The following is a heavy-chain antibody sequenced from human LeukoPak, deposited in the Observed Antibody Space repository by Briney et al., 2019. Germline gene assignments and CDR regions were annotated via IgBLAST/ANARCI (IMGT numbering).Heavy chain of an antibody. CDR1: GGSISSNSYY. J-gene: IGHJ2*01. V-gene: IGHV4-39*01. Sequence: SETLSLTCTVSGGSISSNSYYWGWLRQPPGTGLEWIGSIYYSGSTYYNPSLKSRVTISVNTSKNQFSLKLSSVTAADTALYYCATQYSDILTGYHRGELYWYFDLWGRGTLVTVSS. CDR2: IYYSGST. CDR3: ATQYSDILTGYHRGELYWYFDL. D-gene: IGHD3-9*01.